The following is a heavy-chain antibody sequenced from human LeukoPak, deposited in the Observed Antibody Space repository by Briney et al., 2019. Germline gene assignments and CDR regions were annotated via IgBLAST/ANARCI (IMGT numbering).Heavy chain of an antibody. D-gene: IGHD5-24*01. V-gene: IGHV3-74*01. CDR2: INTGGSTT. CDR1: GSGFAFAGAW. Sequence: GGSLRLSCAASGSGFAFAGAWMHWVRQAPGKGLVWVSRINTGGSTTDYADSVKGRFTISRDNAKNTLYLQMNSLRAEDTAVYYCSRDLRGRDDYWGQGILVIVSS. J-gene: IGHJ4*02. CDR3: SRDLRGRDDY.